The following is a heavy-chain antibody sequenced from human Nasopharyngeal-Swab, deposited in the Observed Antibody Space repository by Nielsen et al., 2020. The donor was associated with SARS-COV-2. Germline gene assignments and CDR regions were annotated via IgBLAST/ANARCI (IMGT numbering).Heavy chain of an antibody. D-gene: IGHD3-16*01. CDR2: IYYSGST. V-gene: IGHV4-59*01. Sequence: RQAPGKGLEWIGYIYYSGSTNYNPPLKSRVTISVDTSKNQFSLKLSSVTAADTAVYYCARDGGPAYYFDYWGQGTLVTVSS. CDR3: ARDGGPAYYFDY. J-gene: IGHJ4*02.